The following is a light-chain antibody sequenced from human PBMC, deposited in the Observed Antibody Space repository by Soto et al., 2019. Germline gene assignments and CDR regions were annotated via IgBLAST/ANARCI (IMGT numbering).Light chain of an antibody. J-gene: IGKJ1*01. CDR3: QQNNSYPRT. V-gene: IGKV1-5*01. CDR1: QNISIY. CDR2: DVS. Sequence: EIHLTHSPSTLSSSVVYRVTISCLASQNISIYLVWYQQKPGQAPRLLIYDVSSLATGVPSRFSGSGSGTEFTLTISSLEPEDFAIYYCQQNNSYPRTFGQGTKVDIK.